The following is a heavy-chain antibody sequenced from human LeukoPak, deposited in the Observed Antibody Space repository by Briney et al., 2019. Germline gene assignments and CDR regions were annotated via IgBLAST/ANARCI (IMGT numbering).Heavy chain of an antibody. CDR2: IWYGGSNK. CDR3: AKDDCSSTSCWFVY. D-gene: IGHD2-2*01. CDR1: GFTFSSYG. J-gene: IGHJ4*02. Sequence: GRSLRLSCAASGFTFSSYGMHWVRQAPGKGLEWVAVIWYGGSNKYYADSVKGRFTISRDNSKNTLYLQMNSLRAEDTAVYYCAKDDCSSTSCWFVYWGQGTLVTVSS. V-gene: IGHV3-30*18.